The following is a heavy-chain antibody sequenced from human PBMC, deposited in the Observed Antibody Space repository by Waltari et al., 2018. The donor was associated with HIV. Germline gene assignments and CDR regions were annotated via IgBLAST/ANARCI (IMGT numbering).Heavy chain of an antibody. CDR1: GYPFTTYG. CDR3: ARSHCAVTSCGSIDY. Sequence: QVPLVQSGAQVKKPWASVKVSCKASGYPFTTYGITWAGQAPGQGLEWWGWRGTYNGNADFAPKTQVRIHLTIDTSTSTAYMELTSLRSDDTAVYYCARSHCAVTSCGSIDYWGQGTLVTVSS. J-gene: IGHJ4*02. CDR2: RGTYNGNA. D-gene: IGHD4-17*01. V-gene: IGHV1-18*01.